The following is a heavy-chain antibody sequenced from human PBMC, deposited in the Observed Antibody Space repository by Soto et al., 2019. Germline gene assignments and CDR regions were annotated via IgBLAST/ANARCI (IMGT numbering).Heavy chain of an antibody. J-gene: IGHJ4*02. D-gene: IGHD6-19*01. V-gene: IGHV6-1*01. CDR3: ARFGSGWWFDY. CDR2: IYYRSKWYN. Sequence: QVQLQQSGPGLVKSSQTLSLTCAISGDSVSSNSVAWNWIRQSPSRGLEWLGRIYYRSKWYNDYEVSVKSRININPDTSKNPFSLHVNSVSPEDTAVYYCARFGSGWWFDYWGQGTLVTVSS. CDR1: GDSVSSNSVA.